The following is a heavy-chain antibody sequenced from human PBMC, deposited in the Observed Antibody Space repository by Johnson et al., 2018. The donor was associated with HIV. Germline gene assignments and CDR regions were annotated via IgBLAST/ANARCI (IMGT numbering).Heavy chain of an antibody. CDR2: IWYDGSNK. CDR1: GFTFSSYG. J-gene: IGHJ3*02. CDR3: ARTKGGYREWDAFDI. D-gene: IGHD1-26*01. V-gene: IGHV3-30*19. Sequence: QVQVVESGGGVVQPGRSLRLSCAASGFTFSSYGMHWVRQAPGKGLEWVAVIWYDGSNKYYADSVKGRFTISRDNSKNTLYLQMNSLRAEDTAVYYCARTKGGYREWDAFDIWGQGTMVTGSS.